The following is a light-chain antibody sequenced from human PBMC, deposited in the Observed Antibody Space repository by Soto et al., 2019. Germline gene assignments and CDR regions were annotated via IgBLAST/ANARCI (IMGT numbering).Light chain of an antibody. CDR3: SSQTSSSTLYVV. V-gene: IGLV2-14*03. CDR2: DVS. CDR1: SSDVGDYKY. Sequence: QSVLTQPASVSGSPGQSITISCTGTSSDVGDYKYVSWYQQHPDKALKVMIYDVSSRPSGVSNRLYGYNSGNTTSLTISGLQSEYEADYYCSSQTSSSTLYVVFGLVTKLTVL. J-gene: IGLJ2*01.